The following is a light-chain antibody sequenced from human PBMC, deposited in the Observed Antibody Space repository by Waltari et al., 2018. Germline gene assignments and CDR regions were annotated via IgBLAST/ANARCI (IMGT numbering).Light chain of an antibody. V-gene: IGLV2-14*03. CDR2: DVS. J-gene: IGLJ3*02. CDR3: SSYTGSNTWV. Sequence: QSALTQPAPVSGSPGQSITISCPGTRSDVGGYNYVPWYQQHPGKAPKLIIYDVSDRPSGVSNRFSGSKSGNTASLTVSGLQAEDEADYFCSSYTGSNTWVFGGGTKLTVL. CDR1: RSDVGGYNY.